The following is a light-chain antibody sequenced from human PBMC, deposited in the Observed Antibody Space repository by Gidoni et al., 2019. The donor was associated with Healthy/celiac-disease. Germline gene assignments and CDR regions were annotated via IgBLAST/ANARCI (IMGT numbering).Light chain of an antibody. CDR3: TSRDSSGNPV. CDR2: GKN. V-gene: IGLV3-19*01. J-gene: IGLJ3*02. Sequence: SSELTQDPAVSVALGQTVRITCQGDSLRSYYASWYQQKPGQAPVLVIYGKNNRPSGIPDRFSGSSSGNTASWTITGAQAEDEADYYCTSRDSSGNPVFGGGTKLTVL. CDR1: SLRSYY.